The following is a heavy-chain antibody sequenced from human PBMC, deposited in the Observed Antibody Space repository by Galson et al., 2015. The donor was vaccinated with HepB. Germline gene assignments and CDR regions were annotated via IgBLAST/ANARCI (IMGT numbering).Heavy chain of an antibody. D-gene: IGHD3-10*01. CDR2: IYYNGRT. J-gene: IGHJ6*03. Sequence: SETLSLTCTVSGDSVHSGSYYWSWIRQPPGKGLEWIGYIYYNGRTDYDPSLKSRVTILVDTSKNQFSLNLSSVTAADTAVYYCARGPLYFRENYYYNYMDIWGKGTTVTVSS. CDR3: ARGPLYFRENYYYNYMDI. CDR1: GDSVHSGSYY. V-gene: IGHV4-61*01.